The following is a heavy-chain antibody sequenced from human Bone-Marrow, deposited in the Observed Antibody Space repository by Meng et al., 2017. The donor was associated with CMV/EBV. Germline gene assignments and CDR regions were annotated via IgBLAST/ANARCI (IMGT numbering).Heavy chain of an antibody. CDR3: AHTEGLWLSGFYDY. D-gene: IGHD5-18*01. CDR2: IYWNDDK. Sequence: SGPTLVKPAQTLTLTCTFSGFSLSTSGVGVGWIRQPPGKALEWLALIYWNDDKRYSPSLKSRLTITKDTSKNQVVLTMTNMDPVDTATYYCAHTEGLWLSGFYDYWGQRTLATVSS. V-gene: IGHV2-5*01. CDR1: GFSLSTSGVG. J-gene: IGHJ4*02.